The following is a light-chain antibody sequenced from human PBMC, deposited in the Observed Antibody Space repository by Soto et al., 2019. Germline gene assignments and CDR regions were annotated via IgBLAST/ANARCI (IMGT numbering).Light chain of an antibody. Sequence: QSVLTQPASVSGSPGQSITISCTGTSSDVGGYSYVSWYQQHPGDAPKLMIFHVTNRPSGVSDRFSGSKSGNTASLTISGLQGEDEADYFCSSYTSSTAYIFGTGTKLTV. CDR1: SSDVGGYSY. CDR3: SSYTSSTAYI. J-gene: IGLJ1*01. V-gene: IGLV2-14*03. CDR2: HVT.